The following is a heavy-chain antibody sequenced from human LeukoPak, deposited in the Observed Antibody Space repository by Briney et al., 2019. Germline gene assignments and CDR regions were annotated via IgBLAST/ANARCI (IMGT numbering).Heavy chain of an antibody. CDR2: INHSGST. CDR1: GGSFSGYY. J-gene: IGHJ6*02. Sequence: PSETLSLTCAVYGGSFSGYYWSWIRQPPGKGLEWIGEINHSGSTNYNPSLKSRVTTSVDTSKNQFSLKLSSVTAADKAVYYCARGPPSPVEANYGMDVWGQGTTVTVSS. CDR3: ARGPPSPVEANYGMDV. V-gene: IGHV4-34*01.